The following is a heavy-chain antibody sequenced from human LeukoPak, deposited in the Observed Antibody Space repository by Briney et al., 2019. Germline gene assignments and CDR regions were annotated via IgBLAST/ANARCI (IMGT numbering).Heavy chain of an antibody. J-gene: IGHJ6*02. D-gene: IGHD4-11*01. V-gene: IGHV5-51*01. CDR1: GYSFTSYW. CDR2: IYPGDSDT. CDR3: ARLKVTTPLGYGMDV. Sequence: GESLKISCKGSGYSFTSYWIGWVRQMPGKGLEWIGIIYPGDSDTRYSPSFQGQVTISADKSISTAYLQWSSLKASDTAMYYCARLKVTTPLGYGMDVWGQGTTVTVSS.